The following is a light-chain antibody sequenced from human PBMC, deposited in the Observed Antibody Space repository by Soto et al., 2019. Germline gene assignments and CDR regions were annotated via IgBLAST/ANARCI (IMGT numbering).Light chain of an antibody. J-gene: IGKJ5*01. CDR3: QEASRIPIT. Sequence: DIQMTQSPSSVSASVGDRVTITCRASQGISSWLAWYQQKPGKAPKLLIYAASSLQSGVPSRFSGSGSGTDFTLTISYLQAEDFGTYYCQEASRIPITFGQGTRLEIK. V-gene: IGKV1-12*01. CDR2: AAS. CDR1: QGISSW.